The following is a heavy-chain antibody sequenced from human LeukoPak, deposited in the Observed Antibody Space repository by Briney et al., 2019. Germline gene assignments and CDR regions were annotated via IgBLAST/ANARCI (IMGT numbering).Heavy chain of an antibody. CDR1: GGSLSSYY. CDR3: ARDRGTIDY. D-gene: IGHD1-1*01. V-gene: IGHV4-34*01. J-gene: IGHJ4*02. CDR2: LNHSGST. Sequence: SDTLSLTCTVSGGSLSSYYWRWMSQPPGKGLEWIGELNHSGSTNYNPSLKSRVTIAVDTSKNQFLLKLGSVTAADTAVYYCARDRGTIDYWGQGTLVTVSS.